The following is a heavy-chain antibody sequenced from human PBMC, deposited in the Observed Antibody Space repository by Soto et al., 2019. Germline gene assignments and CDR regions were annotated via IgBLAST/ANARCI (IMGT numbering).Heavy chain of an antibody. V-gene: IGHV2-5*02. CDR1: GLSLTTSRVG. CDR3: AHRVLRTYFGLVSATAINFDV. D-gene: IGHD3-3*01. J-gene: IGHJ4*02. Sequence: QITLNESGPTVVRPTETLTLTCRFSGLSLTTSRVGVGWIRQSPRKAPERLALIYWADDKPYSACLKSRLTISKDTYKNQVVLTVAAFDPTATDTFYSAHRVLRTYFGLVSATAINFDVWGQGTQVAVSS. CDR2: IYWADDK.